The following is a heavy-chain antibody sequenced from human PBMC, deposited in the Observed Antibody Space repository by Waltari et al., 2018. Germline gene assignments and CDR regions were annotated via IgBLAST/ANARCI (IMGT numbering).Heavy chain of an antibody. J-gene: IGHJ4*02. CDR2: INQCGRT. Sequence: QVQLQQWGAGLLKPSETLSLTCAVYGGSFSGYYWNWIRQPPGQGMEWFGEINQCGRTHYNPSLKGRVTISVDTSKHQFSLKLSSVTAADTAVYYCARGPSTYYYGSGIVYWGQGTLVTVSS. CDR3: ARGPSTYYYGSGIVY. D-gene: IGHD3-10*01. V-gene: IGHV4-34*01. CDR1: GGSFSGYY.